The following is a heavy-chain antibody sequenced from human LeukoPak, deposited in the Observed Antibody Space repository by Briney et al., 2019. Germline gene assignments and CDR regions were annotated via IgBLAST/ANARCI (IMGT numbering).Heavy chain of an antibody. CDR3: ARAAMAPHYFDY. D-gene: IGHD5-18*01. CDR2: ISSNGGST. J-gene: IGHJ4*02. V-gene: IGHV3-64*01. Sequence: GGSLRLSCAASGFTFSSYTMHWVRQAPGKGLEYVAAISSNGGSTYYANSVKGRFTISRDNSKNTVYLQMGSLRAEDMAVYYCARAAMAPHYFDYWGQGTLVTVSS. CDR1: GFTFSSYT.